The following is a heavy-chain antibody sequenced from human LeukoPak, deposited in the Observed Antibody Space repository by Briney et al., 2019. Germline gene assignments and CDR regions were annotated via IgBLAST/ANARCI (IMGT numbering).Heavy chain of an antibody. CDR2: IYYSGST. CDR3: ARHAVDSYFDY. V-gene: IGHV4-39*01. Sequence: SETLSCTCTVSGGSISSSSYYWGWIRQPPGKGLEWIGSIYYSGSTYYNPSLKSRVTISVDTSKNQFSLKLSSVTAADTAVYYCARHAVDSYFDYWGQGTLVTVSS. CDR1: GGSISSSSYY. J-gene: IGHJ4*02. D-gene: IGHD3/OR15-3a*01.